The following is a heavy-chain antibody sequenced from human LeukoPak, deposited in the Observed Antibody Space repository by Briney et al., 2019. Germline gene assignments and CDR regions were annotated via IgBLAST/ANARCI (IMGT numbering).Heavy chain of an antibody. D-gene: IGHD2-15*01. CDR2: ISSSSTTI. CDR3: ARGYCRGGCCYSGDLFDY. Sequence: GGSLRLSCAASGFTFSSYSMNWVRQAPGKGLEWISFISSSSTTIYYADSVKGRFTISRDNAKNSLYLQMNSLRAEDTAVYYCARGYCRGGCCYSGDLFDYWGQGTLVTVSS. CDR1: GFTFSSYS. V-gene: IGHV3-48*01. J-gene: IGHJ4*02.